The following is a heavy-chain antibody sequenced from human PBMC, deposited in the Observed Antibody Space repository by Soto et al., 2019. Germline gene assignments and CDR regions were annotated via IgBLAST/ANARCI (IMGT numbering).Heavy chain of an antibody. CDR3: TIRFSVGWDSEY. V-gene: IGHV3-33*01. Sequence: QVQLVESGGGVVQPGRSLRLSCAASGFIFSGYGMHWVRQAPGKGLEWVAVIWYDGSNENYADSVKGRFTISRDNCKNELYLQMNSLRTDDKVVYYCTIRFSVGWDSEYWGQGTLVTVSS. CDR1: GFIFSGYG. D-gene: IGHD6-19*01. CDR2: IWYDGSNE. J-gene: IGHJ4*02.